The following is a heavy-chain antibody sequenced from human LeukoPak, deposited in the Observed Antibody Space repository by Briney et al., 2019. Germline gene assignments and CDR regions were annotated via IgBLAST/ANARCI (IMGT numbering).Heavy chain of an antibody. V-gene: IGHV4-31*03. CDR3: ARGISDYGDYFDY. CDR2: IYYSGST. J-gene: IGHJ4*02. D-gene: IGHD4-17*01. Sequence: SQTLSLTCTVSGGSISSGGYYWSWSRQHPGKGLEWIGYIYYSGSTYYNPSLKSRVTISVDTSKNQFSLKLSSVTAADTAVYYCARGISDYGDYFDYWGQGTLVTVSS. CDR1: GGSISSGGYY.